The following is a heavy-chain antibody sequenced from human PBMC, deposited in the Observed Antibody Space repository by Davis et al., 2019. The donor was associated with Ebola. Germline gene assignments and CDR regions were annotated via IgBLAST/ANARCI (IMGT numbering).Heavy chain of an antibody. D-gene: IGHD1-1*01. Sequence: AASVKVSCKASGYTFTSYYMHWVRQAPGQGPEWMGIINPGGGSTTYAQKFQGRVTMTRDTSTSTVYMELRSLRFDDTAVYYCARDAGADNSFDPWGQGTLVTV. CDR2: INPGGGST. CDR3: ARDAGADNSFDP. CDR1: GYTFTSYY. V-gene: IGHV1-46*01. J-gene: IGHJ5*02.